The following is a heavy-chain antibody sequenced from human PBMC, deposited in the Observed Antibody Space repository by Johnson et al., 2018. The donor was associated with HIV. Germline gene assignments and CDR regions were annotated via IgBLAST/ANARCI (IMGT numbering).Heavy chain of an antibody. J-gene: IGHJ3*02. CDR1: VFSFGNYA. Sequence: QVPLVESRGGVVQPGGSLRLSFSASVFSFGNYAMHWVRQAPGKGLEWVAFISYDGSNKYYADSVKGRLTISRDNSKNTLYLQMNSLRAEDTAVYYCAKDLFTEREDDVFDIWGQGTMVTVSS. V-gene: IGHV3-30*18. D-gene: IGHD1-26*01. CDR3: AKDLFTEREDDVFDI. CDR2: ISYDGSNK.